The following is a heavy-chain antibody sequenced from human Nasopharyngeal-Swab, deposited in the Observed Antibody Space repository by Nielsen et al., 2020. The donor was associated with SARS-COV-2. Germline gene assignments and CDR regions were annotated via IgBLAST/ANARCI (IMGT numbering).Heavy chain of an antibody. V-gene: IGHV1-46*01. Sequence: SVNVSCKASGYTFTSYYMHWVRQATGQGFEWMGIMNPSGGSKSYAQKFQGRVTMTRDTSTSKVYMELSSLRSEDTAVYYCARGYSYGPLDYWGQGTLVSVSS. D-gene: IGHD5-18*01. CDR3: ARGYSYGPLDY. J-gene: IGHJ4*02. CDR1: GYTFTSYY. CDR2: MNPSGGSK.